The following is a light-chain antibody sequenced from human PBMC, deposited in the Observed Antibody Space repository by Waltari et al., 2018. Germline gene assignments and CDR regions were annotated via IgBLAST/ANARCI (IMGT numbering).Light chain of an antibody. CDR1: SPKIGSNT. CDR2: TNN. V-gene: IGLV1-44*01. Sequence: QSVLTQSPPASGAPGQRVTISCSGRSPKIGSNTVNWYKQVPGTAPKLLISTNNHRPARVPDSFSGSKSGTSASLAISGLQSEDEADYFCAAWDDSLNGWVFGGGTKLSVL. CDR3: AAWDDSLNGWV. J-gene: IGLJ3*02.